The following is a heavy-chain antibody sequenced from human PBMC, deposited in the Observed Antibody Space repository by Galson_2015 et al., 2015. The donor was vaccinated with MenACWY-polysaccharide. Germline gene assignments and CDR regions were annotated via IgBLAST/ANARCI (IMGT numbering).Heavy chain of an antibody. D-gene: IGHD2-2*01. J-gene: IGHJ4*02. Sequence: SLRLSCAASGFTFHSNALHWVRQAPGQGLEWVAVISYDGSNKYYADSVKGRFTISRDNSRKTLYLQMNSLRAEDTAVYYCASGYCSRTICSPPFDCWGQGTLVTVSS. CDR2: ISYDGSNK. CDR1: GFTFHSNA. V-gene: IGHV3-30-3*01. CDR3: ASGYCSRTICSPPFDC.